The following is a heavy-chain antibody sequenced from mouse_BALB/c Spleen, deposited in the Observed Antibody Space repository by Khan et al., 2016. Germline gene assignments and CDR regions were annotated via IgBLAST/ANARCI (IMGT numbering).Heavy chain of an antibody. Sequence: VRLQQSGPELVKPGASVKMSCKASGYTFTSYVMHWVKQKPAQGHEWIGYINPYNDGTKYNEKSKGKATLTSDKSSSTSFMEPSSLTAEYSAVYGCARAHFRQAMDYWGQGTSVTVSS. D-gene: IGHD6-1*01. CDR3: ARAHFRQAMDY. CDR2: INPYNDGT. V-gene: IGHV1S136*01. J-gene: IGHJ4*01. CDR1: GYTFTSYV.